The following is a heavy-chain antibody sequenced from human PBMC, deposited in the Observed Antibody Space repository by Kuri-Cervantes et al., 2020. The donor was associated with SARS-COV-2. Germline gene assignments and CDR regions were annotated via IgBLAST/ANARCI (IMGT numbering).Heavy chain of an antibody. CDR3: ARGTPPGGYSYGYTRKYYYYGMDV. J-gene: IGHJ6*02. Sequence: GSLRLSCAVYGGSFSGYYWSWIRQTPGKGLEWMGEINHGGAVNHNPSLKSRVSMSIDTSKNQISLNLTSVTAADTAVYYCARGTPPGGYSYGYTRKYYYYGMDVWGQGTTVTVSS. CDR2: INHGGAV. CDR1: GGSFSGYY. V-gene: IGHV4-34*01. D-gene: IGHD5-18*01.